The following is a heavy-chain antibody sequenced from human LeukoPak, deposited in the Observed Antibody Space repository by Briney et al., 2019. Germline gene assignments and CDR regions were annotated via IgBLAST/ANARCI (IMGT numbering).Heavy chain of an antibody. J-gene: IGHJ4*02. CDR3: AKGFGSYYSSGVYMAY. CDR2: IRYDGSNK. Sequence: GGSLRLSCAASGFTFSNYGMHWVRQAPGKGLEGVAFIRYDGSNKYYADSVKGRFTISRENSKKTLYLQMKSLRAEDTAVYYCAKGFGSYYSSGVYMAYWGQGTLVTVSS. D-gene: IGHD1-26*01. V-gene: IGHV3-30*02. CDR1: GFTFSNYG.